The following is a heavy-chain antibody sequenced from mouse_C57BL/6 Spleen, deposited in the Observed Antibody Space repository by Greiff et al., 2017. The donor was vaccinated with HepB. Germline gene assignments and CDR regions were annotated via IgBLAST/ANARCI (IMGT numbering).Heavy chain of an antibody. D-gene: IGHD2-1*01. CDR2: IYPGSGST. J-gene: IGHJ3*01. Sequence: QVQLKQPGAELVKPGASVKMSCKASGYTFTSYWITWVKQRPGQGLEWIGDIYPGSGSTNYNEKFKSKATLTVDTSSSTAYMQLSSLTSEDSAVYYCAREGNYGNYVFAYWGQGTLVTVSA. CDR1: GYTFTSYW. CDR3: AREGNYGNYVFAY. V-gene: IGHV1-55*01.